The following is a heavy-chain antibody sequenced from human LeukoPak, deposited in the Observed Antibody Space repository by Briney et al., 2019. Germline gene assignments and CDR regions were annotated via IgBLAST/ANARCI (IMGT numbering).Heavy chain of an antibody. CDR3: ARDGIAATGSPFDY. CDR1: GGSISSGYYY. Sequence: SETLSPTCTVSGGSISSGYYYWNWIRQHPGKGLEWIGFIHYSGSTYYNPSLRSRVTISIDTSKNQFSLNLSSVTAADTAVYYCARDGIAATGSPFDYWGQGALVTVSS. CDR2: IHYSGST. J-gene: IGHJ4*02. V-gene: IGHV4-31*03. D-gene: IGHD6-13*01.